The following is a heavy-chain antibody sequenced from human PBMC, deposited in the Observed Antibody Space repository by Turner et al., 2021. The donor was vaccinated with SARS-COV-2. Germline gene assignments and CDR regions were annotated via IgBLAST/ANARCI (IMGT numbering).Heavy chain of an antibody. CDR2: FDPEDGET. J-gene: IGHJ5*02. V-gene: IGHV1-24*01. Sequence: QVQLVQSGAEVKKPGASVKGSFKISGYTLTELSMYWVRQATGKGLEWMGGFDPEDGETIYAQNFQGRVTMTEDTSTDTAYMELSSLRSEDTAVYFCATGYQLRVNWFDPWGQGTLVTVSS. D-gene: IGHD2-2*01. CDR3: ATGYQLRVNWFDP. CDR1: GYTLTELS.